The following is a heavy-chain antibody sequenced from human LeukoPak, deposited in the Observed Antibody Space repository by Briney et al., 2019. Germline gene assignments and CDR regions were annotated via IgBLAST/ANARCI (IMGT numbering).Heavy chain of an antibody. Sequence: GGSLRLSCVASGLTFSKAWMSWVRLAPGKGLEWVGRIRSKTDGGTIEYAAPVKGRFTISRDDSKNTQYLQMNSLKTEDTAVYYCTTDGYCSGGNCYSFDNWGQGTLVTVSP. CDR1: GLTFSKAW. J-gene: IGHJ4*02. CDR3: TTDGYCSGGNCYSFDN. D-gene: IGHD2-15*01. V-gene: IGHV3-15*01. CDR2: IRSKTDGGTI.